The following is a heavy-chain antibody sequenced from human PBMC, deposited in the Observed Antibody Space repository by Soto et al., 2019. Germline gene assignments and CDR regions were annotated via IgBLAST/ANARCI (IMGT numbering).Heavy chain of an antibody. J-gene: IGHJ4*02. Sequence: SETLSLTCAVSGYSISSGYYWGWIRQPPGRGLEWIGSIYHSGSTYYNPSLKSRVTISVDTSKNQFSLKLSSVTAADTAVYYCARCRTSCSRIDYWGQGTLVTAPQ. D-gene: IGHD2-2*01. CDR1: GYSISSGYY. CDR2: IYHSGST. CDR3: ARCRTSCSRIDY. V-gene: IGHV4-38-2*01.